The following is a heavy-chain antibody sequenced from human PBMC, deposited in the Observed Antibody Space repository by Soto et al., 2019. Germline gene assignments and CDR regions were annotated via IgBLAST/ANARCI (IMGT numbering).Heavy chain of an antibody. J-gene: IGHJ5*02. Sequence: RGESLKISCKGSGYSFTSYWIGWVRQMPGKGLEWMGIIYPGDSDTRYSPSFQGQVTISADKSISTAYLQWSSLKASDTAMYYCARQSCSGGSCYSGGLNWFDPWGQGTLVTVSS. CDR2: IYPGDSDT. V-gene: IGHV5-51*01. CDR1: GYSFTSYW. CDR3: ARQSCSGGSCYSGGLNWFDP. D-gene: IGHD2-15*01.